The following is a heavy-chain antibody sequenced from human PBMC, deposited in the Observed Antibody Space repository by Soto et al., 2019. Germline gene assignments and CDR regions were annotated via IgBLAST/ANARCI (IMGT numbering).Heavy chain of an antibody. V-gene: IGHV4-34*01. Sequence: PSETLSLTCALYGGSFSGYYWTWIRQPPGKGLEWIGEISQSGTTNYNPSLKSRVTISADTSKNQFSVNLRSVIAADTAVYYCARVRGYCSSANCYYYFDSWGQGTLVTVSS. CDR1: GGSFSGYY. CDR3: ARVRGYCSSANCYYYFDS. J-gene: IGHJ4*02. D-gene: IGHD2-2*01. CDR2: ISQSGTT.